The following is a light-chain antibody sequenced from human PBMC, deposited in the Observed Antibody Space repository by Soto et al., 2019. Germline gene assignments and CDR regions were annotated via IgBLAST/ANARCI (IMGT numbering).Light chain of an antibody. Sequence: DIQLTQSPSFLSASVGDRVTITCRASQGISSYLAWYQQKPGKAPKLLIYAASTLQSGVPSRFSGSGSGTEFTLTISSLQPEDLATYYCQQLNSYSITFGQGTRLEIK. CDR3: QQLNSYSIT. CDR2: AAS. V-gene: IGKV1-9*01. CDR1: QGISSY. J-gene: IGKJ5*01.